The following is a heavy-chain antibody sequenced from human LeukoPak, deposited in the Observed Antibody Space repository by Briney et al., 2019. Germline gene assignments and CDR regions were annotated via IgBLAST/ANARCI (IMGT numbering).Heavy chain of an antibody. D-gene: IGHD3-22*01. Sequence: SETLSLTRTVSGGSICSYYWGWIRQPPGKGLEWIRYIYYTGSTNYNPSLKSRVTISVDMSKNQFSLRLSSVTAADTAVYYCARVANDGYYFFDYWGQGTLVTVSS. J-gene: IGHJ4*02. CDR2: IYYTGST. V-gene: IGHV4-59*08. CDR3: ARVANDGYYFFDY. CDR1: GGSICSYY.